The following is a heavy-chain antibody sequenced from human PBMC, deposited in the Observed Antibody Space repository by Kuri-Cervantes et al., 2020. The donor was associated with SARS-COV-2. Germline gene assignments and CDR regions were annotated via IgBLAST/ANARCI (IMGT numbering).Heavy chain of an antibody. Sequence: ASVKVSCKASGYTFTGYYIHWVRQAPGQGLEWMGWINPNTGGPNYAQKFQGRVTMTRDTSTSTAYIELSGLTSDDTAVYYCARELMPYGGNSIDYWGQGTLVTVSS. CDR2: INPNTGGP. CDR3: ARELMPYGGNSIDY. J-gene: IGHJ4*02. D-gene: IGHD4-23*01. V-gene: IGHV1-2*02. CDR1: GYTFTGYY.